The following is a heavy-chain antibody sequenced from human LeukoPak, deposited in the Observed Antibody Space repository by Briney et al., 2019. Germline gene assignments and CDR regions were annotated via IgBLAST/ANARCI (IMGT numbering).Heavy chain of an antibody. CDR1: GYTFTSYD. CDR2: MNPNSGNT. D-gene: IGHD5-24*01. CDR3: ARSSVEMATINPGDLDY. V-gene: IGHV1-8*01. J-gene: IGHJ4*02. Sequence: ASVKVSCKASGYTFTSYDINWVRQATGQGLEWMGWMNPNSGNTGYAQKFLGRVTMTRNTSMSIAYMELSSLRSEDTAVYYCARSSVEMATINPGDLDYWGQGTLVTVSS.